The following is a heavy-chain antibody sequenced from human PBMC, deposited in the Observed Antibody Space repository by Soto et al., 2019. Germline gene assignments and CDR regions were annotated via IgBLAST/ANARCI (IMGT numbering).Heavy chain of an antibody. V-gene: IGHV4-39*07. CDR3: ARRSVRGWSY. Sequence: SETLSLTCTVSGGSISSSSYYWTWIRQPPGKGLEWIGEITHSGSTNYNPSLKSRVTISVDTSKNQFSLNLNSVNAADTAVYYCARRSVRGWSYWGQGTLVTVSS. J-gene: IGHJ1*01. D-gene: IGHD3-10*02. CDR2: ITHSGST. CDR1: GGSISSSSYY.